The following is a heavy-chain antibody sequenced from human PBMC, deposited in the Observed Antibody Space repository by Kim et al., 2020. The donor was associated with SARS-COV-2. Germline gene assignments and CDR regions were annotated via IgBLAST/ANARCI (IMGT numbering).Heavy chain of an antibody. CDR2: FDPEDGET. J-gene: IGHJ5*02. CDR3: ATSITIFGGFDP. Sequence: ASVKVSCKVSGYTLTELSMHWVRQAPGKGLEWMGGFDPEDGETIYAQKFQGRVTRTEDTSTDTAYMELSSLRSEDTAVYYCATSITIFGGFDPWGQGTLVTVSS. V-gene: IGHV1-24*01. D-gene: IGHD3-3*01. CDR1: GYTLTELS.